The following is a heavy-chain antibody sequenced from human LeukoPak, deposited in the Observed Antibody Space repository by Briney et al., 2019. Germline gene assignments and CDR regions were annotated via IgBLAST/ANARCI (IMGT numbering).Heavy chain of an antibody. J-gene: IGHJ5*02. CDR3: AREVGDADSDNWFDP. Sequence: PSETLSLTCTVSGGSVSGYYWSWIRQPPGKGLEWIGYVYYSGSANYNPSLKSRITISIDRSKNQVPLKVNSVTAADTAVYYCAREVGDADSDNWFDPWGPGIPVTVSS. CDR1: GGSVSGYY. CDR2: VYYSGSA. D-gene: IGHD2-21*02. V-gene: IGHV4-59*02.